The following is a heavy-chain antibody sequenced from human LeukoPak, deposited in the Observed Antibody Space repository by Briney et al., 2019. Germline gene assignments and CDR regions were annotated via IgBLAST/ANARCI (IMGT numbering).Heavy chain of an antibody. J-gene: IGHJ4*02. Sequence: PGGSLRLSCAASGFTFSSYAMHWVRQAPGKGLEWVAVISYDGSNKYYADSVKGRFTISRDNSKNTLYLQMNSLRAEDTAVYYCARDGGAGTTGDYWGQGTLVTVS. CDR3: ARDGGAGTTGDY. D-gene: IGHD1-7*01. CDR1: GFTFSSYA. V-gene: IGHV3-30*04. CDR2: ISYDGSNK.